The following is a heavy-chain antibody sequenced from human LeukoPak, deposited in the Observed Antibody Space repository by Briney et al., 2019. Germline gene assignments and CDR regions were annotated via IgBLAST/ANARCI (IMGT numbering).Heavy chain of an antibody. CDR3: ARAGGGYAPPPYYFDY. J-gene: IGHJ4*02. CDR2: IYYSGST. Sequence: SETLSLTCTVSGGSISSGDYYWSWIRQPPGKGLEWIGYIYYSGSTYYNPSLKSRVAISVDTSKNQFSLKLSSVTAADTAVYYCARAGGGYAPPPYYFDYWGQGTLVTVSS. V-gene: IGHV4-30-4*01. CDR1: GGSISSGDYY. D-gene: IGHD5-12*01.